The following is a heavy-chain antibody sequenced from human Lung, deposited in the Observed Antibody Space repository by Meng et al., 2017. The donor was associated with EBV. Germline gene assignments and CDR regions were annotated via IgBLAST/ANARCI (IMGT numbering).Heavy chain of an antibody. CDR3: ARDGTDNWLLNWFDP. CDR2: INTDNGNT. V-gene: IGHV1-3*04. Sequence: VQLLQSGSEVKKPGASLKVSCKASGYSFTAYALHWVRLAPGQGLEWMGWINTDNGNTKYSQKFQDRVTLTRDTFASTAYMEVSSLRSEDTAVYYCARDGTDNWLLNWFDPWGQGTLVTVSS. CDR1: GYSFTAYA. J-gene: IGHJ5*02. D-gene: IGHD1-1*01.